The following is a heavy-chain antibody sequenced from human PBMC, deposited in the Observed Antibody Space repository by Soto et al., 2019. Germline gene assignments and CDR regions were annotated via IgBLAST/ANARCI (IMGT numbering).Heavy chain of an antibody. J-gene: IGHJ3*02. CDR2: IWYDGSNK. CDR3: ARDHGRELRNFAFDI. CDR1: GFTFSSYG. Sequence: QVQLVESGGGVVQPGRSLRLSCAASGFTFSSYGMHWVRQAPGKGLEWVAVIWYDGSNKYYADSVKGRFTISRDNSKNTLYLQMNSLRAEYTAVYYCARDHGRELRNFAFDIWGQGTMVTVSS. V-gene: IGHV3-33*01. D-gene: IGHD1-26*01.